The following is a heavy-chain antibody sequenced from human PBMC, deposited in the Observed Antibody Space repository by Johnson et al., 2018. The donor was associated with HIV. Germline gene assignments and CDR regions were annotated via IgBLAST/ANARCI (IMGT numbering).Heavy chain of an antibody. D-gene: IGHD3-22*01. CDR1: GFTFSSYG. CDR2: IKQDGSNK. CDR3: ARGGPYYYDSSGYGAFDI. J-gene: IGHJ3*02. V-gene: IGHV3-30*03. Sequence: QEQLVESGGGVVQPGRSLRLSCAASGFTFSSYGMHWVRQAPGQGLEWVANIKQDGSNKYYADSVKGRFTVYRDNSKKTLYLVLDSLRAEDTALYYCARGGPYYYDSSGYGAFDIWGQGTMVTVSS.